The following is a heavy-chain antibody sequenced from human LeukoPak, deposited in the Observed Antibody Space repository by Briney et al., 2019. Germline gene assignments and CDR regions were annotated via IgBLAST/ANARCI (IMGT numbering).Heavy chain of an antibody. V-gene: IGHV3-11*04. J-gene: IGHJ3*02. D-gene: IGHD2-15*01. CDR3: SRGGGSTGVFDI. CDR2: ISVSGNTV. CDR1: GFTFSDYF. Sequence: GGSLRLSCTASGFTFSDYFVNWVRLTPGKRLEWISYISVSGNTVYYADSVRGRFSISRDFAGNSVYPQMNSLRVDDAAVYYCSRGGGSTGVFDIWGQGTLVTVSS.